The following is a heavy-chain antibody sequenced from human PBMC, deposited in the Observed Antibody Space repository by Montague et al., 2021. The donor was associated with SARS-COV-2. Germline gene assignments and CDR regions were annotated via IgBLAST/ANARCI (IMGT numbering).Heavy chain of an antibody. CDR3: AHRPPYYSISGAWGVGCFDY. D-gene: IGHD3-10*01. CDR1: GFSLTSSGVA. V-gene: IGHV2-5*05. Sequence: PALVKPTQTLTLTCTFSGFSLTSSGVAVGWIRQSPGKALEWLALIYWDDTKHYDPSLKTRLTATQDTSKNQVVLTLTNVDPVDTATYYCAHRPPYYSISGAWGVGCFDYWGQGALVTVSS. CDR2: IYWDDTK. J-gene: IGHJ4*02.